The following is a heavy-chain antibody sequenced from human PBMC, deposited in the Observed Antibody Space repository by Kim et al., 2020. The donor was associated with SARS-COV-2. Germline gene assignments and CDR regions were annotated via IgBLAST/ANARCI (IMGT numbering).Heavy chain of an antibody. D-gene: IGHD6-19*01. Sequence: GGSLRLSCAASGFTFSRYGVHWVRQAPGKGLEWVALIWYDESNKYYGDSVKGRFTISRDNSKNTEYLQMNRLRAEDTAVYYCAREEEHSIGCLGDSWGQGTLVTVSS. CDR1: GFTFSRYG. CDR3: AREEEHSIGCLGDS. J-gene: IGHJ4*02. CDR2: IWYDESNK. V-gene: IGHV3-33*01.